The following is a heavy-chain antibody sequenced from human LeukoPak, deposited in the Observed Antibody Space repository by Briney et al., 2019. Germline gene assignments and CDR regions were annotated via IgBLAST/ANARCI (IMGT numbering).Heavy chain of an antibody. V-gene: IGHV3-30*18. Sequence: GGSLRLSCAASGFTFSSYGMLWVRQAPGKGLEWVAVISYDGSNKYYADSVKGRFTISRDNSKNTLYLQMNSLSAEDTAVYYCAKAIVGATTGDYWGQGTLVTVSS. J-gene: IGHJ4*02. CDR2: ISYDGSNK. D-gene: IGHD1-26*01. CDR1: GFTFSSYG. CDR3: AKAIVGATTGDY.